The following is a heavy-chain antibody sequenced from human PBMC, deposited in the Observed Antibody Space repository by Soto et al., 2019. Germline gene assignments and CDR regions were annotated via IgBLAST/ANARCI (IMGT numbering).Heavy chain of an antibody. CDR3: ARRYGPGFDY. CDR1: CRSIRSSRCH. CDR2: IKYSGTT. J-gene: IGHJ4*02. D-gene: IGHD4-17*01. V-gene: IGHV4-39*01. Sequence: SETLSLTCTVSCRSIRSSRCHWGWIRQPPGKGLEWIASIKYSGTTFYNPSLKSRVTLSVDTSKNQFALKLSSVTAADTAVYYCARRYGPGFDYWGQGTLVTVS.